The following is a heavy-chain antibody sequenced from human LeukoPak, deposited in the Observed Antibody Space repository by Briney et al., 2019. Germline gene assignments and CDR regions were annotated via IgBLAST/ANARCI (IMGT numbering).Heavy chain of an antibody. Sequence: GVSVRLSCAASGSTFSSYWMSWVRQAPGKGLEWVANIKQDGSEKYYVDSVKGRFTISRDNAKNSLYLQMNSLRAEDTAVYYCARDQRYCSSSSCPWDPFDYWGQGTLVTVSS. D-gene: IGHD2-2*01. J-gene: IGHJ4*02. CDR2: IKQDGSEK. CDR3: ARDQRYCSSSSCPWDPFDY. V-gene: IGHV3-7*05. CDR1: GSTFSSYW.